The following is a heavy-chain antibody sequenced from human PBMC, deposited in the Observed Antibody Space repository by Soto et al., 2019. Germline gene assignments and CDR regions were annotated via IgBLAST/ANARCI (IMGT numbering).Heavy chain of an antibody. CDR1: GGSISSGDYY. CDR3: ARALDIVVVPAAPRFDP. CDR2: IYYSGST. V-gene: IGHV4-30-4*01. J-gene: IGHJ5*02. D-gene: IGHD2-2*03. Sequence: SATLSLTGTVSGGSISSGDYYWSWIRQPPGKGLEWIGYIYYSGSTYYNPSLKSRVTISVDTSKNQFSLKLSSVTAADTAVYYCARALDIVVVPAAPRFDPWGQGTLVTVSS.